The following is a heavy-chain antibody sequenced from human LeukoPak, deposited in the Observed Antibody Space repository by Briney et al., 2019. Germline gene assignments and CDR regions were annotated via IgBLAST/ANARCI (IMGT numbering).Heavy chain of an antibody. CDR2: INQDGSEK. D-gene: IGHD4-17*01. CDR1: GFTFSDYR. Sequence: GGSLRLSCAASGFTFSDYRITWVRQAPGKGLEWVANINQDGSEKHYVDSVKGRFTTSRDNAKNSVYLQMNSLRAEDTAVYYCARHLYGDYAGDAFDIWGQGTMVTVSS. V-gene: IGHV3-7*05. CDR3: ARHLYGDYAGDAFDI. J-gene: IGHJ3*02.